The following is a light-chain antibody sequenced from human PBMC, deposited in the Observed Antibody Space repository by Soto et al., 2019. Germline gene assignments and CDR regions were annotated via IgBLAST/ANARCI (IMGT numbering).Light chain of an antibody. V-gene: IGKV1-5*03. CDR3: QQYNGYRWT. J-gene: IGKJ1*01. Sequence: DIQMTPSPSTLSASVGDRVTITCRASQMISSWLAWYQQRPGKAPKLLIYKASSLESGVPSRFSGSGSGTEFTLTISSLQPDDFATYYCQQYNGYRWTFGQGTKVEIK. CDR1: QMISSW. CDR2: KAS.